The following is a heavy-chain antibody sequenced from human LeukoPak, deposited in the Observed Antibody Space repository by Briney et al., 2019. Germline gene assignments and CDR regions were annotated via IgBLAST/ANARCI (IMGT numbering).Heavy chain of an antibody. CDR3: ARGGDIVVVVAATLTYFDY. Sequence: PSETLSLTCAVYGGSFSGYYWSWIRQPPGKGLEWIGEINQSGSTNYNPSLKSRVTISVDTSKNQFSLKLSSVTAADTAVYYCARGGDIVVVVAATLTYFDYWGQGTLVTVSS. J-gene: IGHJ4*02. CDR1: GGSFSGYY. D-gene: IGHD2-15*01. V-gene: IGHV4-34*01. CDR2: INQSGST.